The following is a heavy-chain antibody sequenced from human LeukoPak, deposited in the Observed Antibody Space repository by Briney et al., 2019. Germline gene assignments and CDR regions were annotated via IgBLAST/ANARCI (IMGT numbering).Heavy chain of an antibody. V-gene: IGHV4-34*01. D-gene: IGHD6-13*01. Sequence: PSETLSLTCAVYGGSFSGYYWTWIRQPPGRGLEWIGEVNHSGSTSYTPSLKSRVTISVDASEKQFSLKLSSVTAADTAVYYCARAPIAAASHFDFWGQGTLVTVSS. CDR1: GGSFSGYY. CDR2: VNHSGST. CDR3: ARAPIAAASHFDF. J-gene: IGHJ4*02.